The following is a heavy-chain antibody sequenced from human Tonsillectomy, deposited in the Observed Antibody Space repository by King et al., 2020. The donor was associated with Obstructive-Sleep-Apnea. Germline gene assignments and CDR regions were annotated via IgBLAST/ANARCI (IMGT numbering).Heavy chain of an antibody. CDR2: IRYDGSSK. J-gene: IGHJ4*02. V-gene: IGHV3-30*02. D-gene: IGHD6-13*01. CDR1: GFTFSSYG. Sequence: VQLVESGGGVVQPGRSLRLSCAASGFTFSSYGMHWVRQAPGKGLGWVAFIRYDGSSKNYADSVKGRFTISRDNSKNTLYLQMNSLRTEDTAVYYCAKALSSWDYWGQGTLVTVSS. CDR3: AKALSSWDY.